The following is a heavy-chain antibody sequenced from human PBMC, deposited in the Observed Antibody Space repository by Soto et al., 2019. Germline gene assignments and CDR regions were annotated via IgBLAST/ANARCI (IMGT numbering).Heavy chain of an antibody. J-gene: IGHJ3*02. CDR2: IYHSGST. CDR3: ARDYYDSSGYLHAFDI. D-gene: IGHD3-22*01. V-gene: IGHV4-30-2*01. Sequence: SETLSLTCAVSGGSISSGGYSWSWIRQPPGKGLEWIGYIYHSGSTYYNPSLKSRVTISVDRSKNQFSLKLSSVTAADTAVYYCARDYYDSSGYLHAFDIWGQGTMVTVSS. CDR1: GGSISSGGYS.